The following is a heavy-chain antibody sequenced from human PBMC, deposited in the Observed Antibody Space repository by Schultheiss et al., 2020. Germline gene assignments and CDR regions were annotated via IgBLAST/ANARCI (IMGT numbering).Heavy chain of an antibody. Sequence: ASVKVSCKASGFTFSNYGINWVRQAPGQGLEWMGWISGYNGYTNYAQKFQDRVTMTTVTSTTTAYMELRSLRSDDTAVYYCARDLYGDYIRRGAFDFWGHGTMVTVSS. CDR3: ARDLYGDYIRRGAFDF. D-gene: IGHD4-17*01. CDR2: ISGYNGYT. J-gene: IGHJ3*01. CDR1: GFTFSNYG. V-gene: IGHV1-18*01.